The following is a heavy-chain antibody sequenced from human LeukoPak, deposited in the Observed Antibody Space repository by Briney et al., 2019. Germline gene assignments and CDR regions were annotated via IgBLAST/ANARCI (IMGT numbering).Heavy chain of an antibody. CDR2: INHSGST. CDR3: ARYQRRQRRILDY. Sequence: PSETLSLTCAVYGGSFSGYYWSWIRQPPGKGLEWIGEINHSGSTNYNPSLKSRVTISVDTSKNQFSLKLSSVTAADTAVYYCARYQRRQRRILDYWGQGTLVTVSS. D-gene: IGHD6-25*01. V-gene: IGHV4-34*01. J-gene: IGHJ4*02. CDR1: GGSFSGYY.